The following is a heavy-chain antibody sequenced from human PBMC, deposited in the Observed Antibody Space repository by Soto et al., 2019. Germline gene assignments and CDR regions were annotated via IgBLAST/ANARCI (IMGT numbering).Heavy chain of an antibody. Sequence: QVQLQESGPGLVKPSQTLSLTCTVSGGSISSGDYYWSWIRQPPGKGLEWIGYIYYSGSTYYNPTLKSRVTILVDTSKNQFSLKLSSVTAADTAVYDCARVGGFGATTIDYWGQGTLVTVSS. D-gene: IGHD3-10*01. CDR1: GGSISSGDYY. J-gene: IGHJ4*02. V-gene: IGHV4-30-4*01. CDR2: IYYSGST. CDR3: ARVGGFGATTIDY.